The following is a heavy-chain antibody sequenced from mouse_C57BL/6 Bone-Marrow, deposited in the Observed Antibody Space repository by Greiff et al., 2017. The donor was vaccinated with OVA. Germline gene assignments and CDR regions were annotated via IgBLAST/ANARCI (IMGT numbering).Heavy chain of an antibody. CDR2: IDPENGDT. J-gene: IGHJ3*01. Sequence: EVQLVESGAELVRPGASVKLSCTASGFNIKDDYMHWVKQRPEQGLEWIGWIDPENGDTEYASKFQGKATITADKSSNTAYLHLSSLTSEDTAVYYLSPFYGSSYPAWFAYWGQGTLVTVSA. D-gene: IGHD1-1*01. CDR1: GFNIKDDY. V-gene: IGHV14-4*01. CDR3: SPFYGSSYPAWFAY.